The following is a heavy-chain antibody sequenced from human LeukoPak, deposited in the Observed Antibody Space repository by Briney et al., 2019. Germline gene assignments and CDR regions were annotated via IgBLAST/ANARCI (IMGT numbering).Heavy chain of an antibody. V-gene: IGHV4-31*03. Sequence: SQTLSLTCTVSGGSTSSGGYYWSWIRQHPGKGLEWIGYIYYSGSTYYNPSLKSRVTISVDTSKNQFSLKLSSVTAADTAVYYCARSIVVVPVFDYWGQGTLVTVSS. D-gene: IGHD2-2*01. CDR2: IYYSGST. CDR1: GGSTSSGGYY. CDR3: ARSIVVVPVFDY. J-gene: IGHJ4*02.